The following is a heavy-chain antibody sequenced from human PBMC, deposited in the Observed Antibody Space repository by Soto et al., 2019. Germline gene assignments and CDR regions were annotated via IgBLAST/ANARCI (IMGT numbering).Heavy chain of an antibody. CDR1: GYTFTGYY. Sequence: GASVKVSCKASGYTFTGYYMHWVRQAPGQGLEWMGWINPNSGGTNYAQKFQGWVTMTRDTSISTAYMELSRLISDDTAVYYCARDQGNYYDSSGTTWRSNYYYYGMDVWGQGTTVTVSS. CDR2: INPNSGGT. CDR3: ARDQGNYYDSSGTTWRSNYYYYGMDV. V-gene: IGHV1-2*04. D-gene: IGHD3-22*01. J-gene: IGHJ6*02.